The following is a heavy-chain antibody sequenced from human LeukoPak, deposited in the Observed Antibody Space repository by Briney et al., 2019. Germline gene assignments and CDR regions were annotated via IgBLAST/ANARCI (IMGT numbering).Heavy chain of an antibody. CDR1: GFTFDDYA. CDR3: AKGSHYDSSGYFDY. D-gene: IGHD3-22*01. J-gene: IGHJ4*02. CDR2: ISWNSGSI. Sequence: GGSLRLSCAASGFTFDDYAMHWVRQAPGKGLEWVSGISWNSGSIGYADSVKGRFTISRDNAKNSLYLQMNSLRAEDTALYYCAKGSHYDSSGYFDYWGQGTLVTVSS. V-gene: IGHV3-9*01.